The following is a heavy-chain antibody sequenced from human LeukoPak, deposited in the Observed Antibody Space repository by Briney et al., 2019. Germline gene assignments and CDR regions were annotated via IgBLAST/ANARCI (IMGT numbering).Heavy chain of an antibody. D-gene: IGHD6-13*01. V-gene: IGHV3-49*03. Sequence: GGSLRHSCTASGFTFGDYAMSWFRQAPGKGLEWVGFIRSKAYGGTTEYAASVKGRFTISRDDSKSIAYLQMNSLKTEDTAVYYCTRVQAAAGRRDFDYWGQGTLVTVSS. J-gene: IGHJ4*02. CDR2: IRSKAYGGTT. CDR3: TRVQAAAGRRDFDY. CDR1: GFTFGDYA.